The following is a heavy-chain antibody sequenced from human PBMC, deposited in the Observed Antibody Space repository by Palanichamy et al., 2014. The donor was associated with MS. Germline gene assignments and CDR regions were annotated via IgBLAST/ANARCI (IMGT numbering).Heavy chain of an antibody. J-gene: IGHJ5*02. CDR2: LIGNGGST. Sequence: EVQLVESGGGVVRPGGSLRLSCAASGFTFDDYGMSWVRQAPGKGLEWGLWVLIGNGGSTDYADSVKGRFTISRDNAKNSLYLQMNSLRAEDTALYHCARDRRPYYDILGRNWFDPWGQGTLVTVSS. CDR3: ARDRRPYYDILGRNWFDP. V-gene: IGHV3-20*01. D-gene: IGHD3-9*01. CDR1: GFTFDDYG.